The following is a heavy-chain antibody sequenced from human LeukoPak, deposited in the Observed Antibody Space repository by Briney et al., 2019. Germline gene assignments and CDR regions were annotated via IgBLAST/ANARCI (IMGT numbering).Heavy chain of an antibody. J-gene: IGHJ4*02. CDR1: GFTFSNNW. D-gene: IGHD2-2*02. CDR2: IKQDGSEK. V-gene: IGHV3-7*01. CDR3: AREGVVPAAITY. Sequence: PGGSLRLSCAASGFTFSNNWMSWVRQAPGKGLEWVANIKQDGSEKYYVDSVKGRFTISRDNAKNSLYLQMNSLRAEDTAVYYCAREGVVPAAITYWGQGTLVTVSS.